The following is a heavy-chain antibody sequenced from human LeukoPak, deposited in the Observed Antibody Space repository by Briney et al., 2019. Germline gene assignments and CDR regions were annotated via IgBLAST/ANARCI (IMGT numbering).Heavy chain of an antibody. CDR2: ISGSGGST. CDR3: ARPLMDYGDYRYFQH. CDR1: GFTFSSYA. Sequence: GGSLRLSCAASGFTFSSYAMSWVRQAPGKGLEWVSAISGSGGSTYYADSVKGRFTISRDNSKNTLYLQMNSLRAEDTAVYYCARPLMDYGDYRYFQHWGQGTLVTVSS. D-gene: IGHD4-17*01. J-gene: IGHJ1*01. V-gene: IGHV3-23*01.